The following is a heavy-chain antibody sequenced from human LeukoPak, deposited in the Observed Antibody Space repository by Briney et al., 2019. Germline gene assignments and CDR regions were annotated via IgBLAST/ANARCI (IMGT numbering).Heavy chain of an antibody. D-gene: IGHD6-13*01. CDR3: ARVFTSAPGDDY. Sequence: PGGHLIIYCANAGFIFSDYNMNCVRPAQGKGLEWVSYISSRSSTIYYAESVKGRFTISRDNAKNSLYLQMNSLRDEDTAVYYCARVFTSAPGDDYWGLGTLVTVSS. V-gene: IGHV3-48*02. CDR1: GFIFSDYN. J-gene: IGHJ4*02. CDR2: ISSRSSTI.